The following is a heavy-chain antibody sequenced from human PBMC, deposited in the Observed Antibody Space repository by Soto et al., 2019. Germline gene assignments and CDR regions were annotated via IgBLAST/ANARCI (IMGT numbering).Heavy chain of an antibody. CDR1: GGSISSGGYS. Sequence: PSETLSLTCAVSGGSISSGGYSWSWIRQPPGKGLEWIGYIYHSGSTYYNPSLKSRVTISVDRSKNQFSLKLSSATAADTAVYYCARGIQLWPITYYFDDWGKGTLVTVST. CDR2: IYHSGST. CDR3: ARGIQLWPITYYFDD. J-gene: IGHJ4*02. V-gene: IGHV4-30-2*01. D-gene: IGHD5-18*01.